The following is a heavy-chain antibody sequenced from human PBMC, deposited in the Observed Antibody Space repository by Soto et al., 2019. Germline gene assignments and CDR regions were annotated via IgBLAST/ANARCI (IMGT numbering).Heavy chain of an antibody. CDR3: ARTVLGPDLLADSFVDYYYYMDV. CDR1: GGSISNFY. J-gene: IGHJ6*03. Sequence: PSATLSLTCTVSGGSISNFYWSWIRQPPGKGLEWIGYVYYTGSTSYNPSLKRRVTFSADSSRGQFSLRLNSVTAADTVVYYCARTVLGPDLLADSFVDYYYYMDVWGQGTTVTVSS. V-gene: IGHV4-59*08. D-gene: IGHD3-9*01. CDR2: VYYTGST.